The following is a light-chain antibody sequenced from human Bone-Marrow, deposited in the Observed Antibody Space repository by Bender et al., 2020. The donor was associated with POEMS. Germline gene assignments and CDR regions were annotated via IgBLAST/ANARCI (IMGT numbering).Light chain of an antibody. CDR2: SSH. V-gene: IGLV1-44*01. Sequence: QSVLTQPPSASGTPGQRVTISCSGGSSNIGAHAVNWYQHLPGTAPKLLIYSSHRRPSEVPDRFSGSRSGTSASLAISGLQSEDEAGYYCAVWDDSLNGWVFGGVTKLTVL. CDR3: AVWDDSLNGWV. J-gene: IGLJ3*02. CDR1: SSNIGAHA.